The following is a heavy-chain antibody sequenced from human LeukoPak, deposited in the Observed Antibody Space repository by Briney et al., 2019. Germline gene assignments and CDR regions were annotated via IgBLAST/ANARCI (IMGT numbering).Heavy chain of an antibody. CDR3: GGTTVRRAFDS. J-gene: IGHJ3*02. CDR1: GGSISSYY. D-gene: IGHD4-17*01. V-gene: IGHV4-59*01. CDR2: IYQSGST. Sequence: SETLSLTCTVSGGSISSYYWSWIRQPPGKGLEWIGYIYQSGSTNYNPYFKSRVTLSAGTAKNQFSLKLGSVKPADTAQFNCGGTTVRRAFDSWGQGAMVTVSS.